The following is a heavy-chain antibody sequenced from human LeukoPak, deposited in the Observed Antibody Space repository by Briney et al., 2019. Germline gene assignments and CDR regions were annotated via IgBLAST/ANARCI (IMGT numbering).Heavy chain of an antibody. Sequence: PSETLSLTCAVYGGSFSGYYWSWIRQPPGKGLEWIGETNHSGSTNYNPSLKSRVTISVDTSKNQFSLKLSSVTAADTAVYYCARRKTTTVAKVYYYYMDVWGKGTTVTVSS. V-gene: IGHV4-34*01. CDR2: TNHSGST. CDR1: GGSFSGYY. D-gene: IGHD4-23*01. CDR3: ARRKTTTVAKVYYYYMDV. J-gene: IGHJ6*03.